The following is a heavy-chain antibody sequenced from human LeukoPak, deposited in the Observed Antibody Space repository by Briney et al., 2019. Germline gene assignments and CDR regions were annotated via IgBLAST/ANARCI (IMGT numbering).Heavy chain of an antibody. CDR3: ARRIIGTSPDY. Sequence: GGSLRLSCAASGFTFSSFAMSWVRQAPGKGLEWVSGISDSGDSTDYADSVKGRLTISRDNPKNRLFLQMNSLRAEDTAVYYCARRIIGTSPDYWGQGTLVTVSP. CDR2: ISDSGDST. V-gene: IGHV3-23*01. J-gene: IGHJ4*02. CDR1: GFTFSSFA. D-gene: IGHD1-20*01.